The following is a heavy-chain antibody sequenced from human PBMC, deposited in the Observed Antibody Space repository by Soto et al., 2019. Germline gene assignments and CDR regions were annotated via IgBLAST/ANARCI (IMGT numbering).Heavy chain of an antibody. V-gene: IGHV1-69*13. CDR3: ARRGLIGVVPAAMDYYYGMDV. CDR2: IIPIFGTA. CDR1: GGTFSSYA. D-gene: IGHD2-2*01. Sequence: SVKVSCKASGGTFSSYAISWVRQAPGQGLEWMGGIIPIFGTANYAQKFQGRVTITADESTSTAYMELSSLRSVDTAVYYCARRGLIGVVPAAMDYYYGMDVWGQGTTVTVSS. J-gene: IGHJ6*02.